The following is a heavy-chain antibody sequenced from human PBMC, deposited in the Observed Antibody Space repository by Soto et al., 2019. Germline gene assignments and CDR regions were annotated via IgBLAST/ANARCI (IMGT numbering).Heavy chain of an antibody. CDR3: AKGYSGSWQPGY. CDR2: ISDDGSDQ. V-gene: IGHV3-30*18. J-gene: IGHJ4*02. Sequence: GGSLRLSCATSGFNFRTYGMHWVRQAPGKGLEWVAVISDDGSDQFYADSVKGRFTISRDNSKNTLYLQMNSLTAEDTAVYYCAKGYSGSWQPGYWGQGTLVTVSS. CDR1: GFNFRTYG. D-gene: IGHD6-13*01.